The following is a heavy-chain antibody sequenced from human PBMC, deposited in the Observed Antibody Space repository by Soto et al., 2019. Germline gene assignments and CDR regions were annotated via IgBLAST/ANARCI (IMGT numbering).Heavy chain of an antibody. CDR1: GFTFSSYS. CDR3: ARDRRGVVPAAIHYGMDV. V-gene: IGHV3-21*01. D-gene: IGHD2-2*02. J-gene: IGHJ6*02. CDR2: ISSSSSYI. Sequence: PGGPLRLSCAASGFTFSSYSMNWVRQAPGKGLEWVSSISSSSSYIYYADSVKGRFTISRDNAKNSLYLQMNSLRAEDTAVYYCARDRRGVVPAAIHYGMDVWGQGTTVTVSS.